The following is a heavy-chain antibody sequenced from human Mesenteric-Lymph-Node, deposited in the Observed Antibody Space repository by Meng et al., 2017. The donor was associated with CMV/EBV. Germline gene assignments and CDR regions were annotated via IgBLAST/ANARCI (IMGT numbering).Heavy chain of an antibody. Sequence: GGSLRLSCAASGFIFSSHEINWVRQAPGKGLEWISSISGSGDNKHYADSVKGRFTISRDNAKNSVYLQLDSLRGEDAAVYFCARDRLGRYYYGMDVWGQGTTVTVSS. CDR3: ARDRLGRYYYGMDV. D-gene: IGHD5/OR15-5a*01. J-gene: IGHJ6*02. CDR2: ISGSGDNK. CDR1: GFIFSSHE. V-gene: IGHV3-48*03.